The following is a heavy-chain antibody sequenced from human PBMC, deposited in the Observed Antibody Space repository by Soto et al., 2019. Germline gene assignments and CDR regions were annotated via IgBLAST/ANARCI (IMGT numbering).Heavy chain of an antibody. CDR2: ISYDGSDK. V-gene: IGHV3-30*18. CDR1: GFTFTSYG. J-gene: IGHJ4*02. CDR3: VKRLRRFFDN. Sequence: QVHLVESGGGVVQPGRSLRLSCAASGFTFTSYGLHWVRQAPGKGLEWVALISYDGSDKFYADSVKGRFTISRDNSQNTLYLQMYSLRSEDTAVYYCVKRLRRFFDNWGQGTLVTVSP. D-gene: IGHD3-10*01.